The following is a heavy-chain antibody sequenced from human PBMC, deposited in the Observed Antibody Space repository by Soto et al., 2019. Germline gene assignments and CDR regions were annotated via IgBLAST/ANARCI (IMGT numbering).Heavy chain of an antibody. CDR1: GGSFSGYY. CDR3: ARASSSWYYYYGMDV. CDR2: INHSGST. D-gene: IGHD6-13*01. J-gene: IGHJ6*02. Sequence: KPSETLSLTCAVYGGSFSGYYWSWIRQPPGKGLGWIGEINHSGSTNYNPSLKSRVTISVDTSKNQFSLKLSSVTAAATAVYYCARASSSWYYYYGMDVWRQGTTVTFSS. V-gene: IGHV4-34*01.